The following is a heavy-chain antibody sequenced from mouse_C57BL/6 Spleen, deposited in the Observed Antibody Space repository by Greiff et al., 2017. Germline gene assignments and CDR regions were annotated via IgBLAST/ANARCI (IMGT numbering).Heavy chain of an antibody. CDR2: INPNNGGT. CDR1: GYTFTDYN. CDR3: ARSYGSSRYYFDY. D-gene: IGHD1-1*01. J-gene: IGHJ2*01. V-gene: IGHV1-22*01. Sequence: EVQLQQSGPELVKPGASVKMSCKASGYTFTDYNMHWVKQSHGKSLEWIGYINPNNGGTSSNQKFKGKATLTVNKSSSTAYMELRSLTSEDSAVYYCARSYGSSRYYFDYWGQGTTLTVSS.